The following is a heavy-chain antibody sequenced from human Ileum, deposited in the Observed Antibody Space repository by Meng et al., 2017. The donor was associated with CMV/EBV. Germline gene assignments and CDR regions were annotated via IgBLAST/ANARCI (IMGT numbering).Heavy chain of an antibody. CDR2: FYYGGGT. CDR3: AGELWSLYYFDY. Sequence: QLQLQESGPGLVKHSETVSLACTVSRGYMISSSSYWGWIRQPPGKGLEWIGSFYYGGGTYYNPSLKSRVTLSVDASKNQFSLKLSSVTAADTAVYFCAGELWSLYYFDYWGPGILVTVSS. CDR1: RGYMISSSSY. D-gene: IGHD5-18*01. V-gene: IGHV4-39*07. J-gene: IGHJ4*02.